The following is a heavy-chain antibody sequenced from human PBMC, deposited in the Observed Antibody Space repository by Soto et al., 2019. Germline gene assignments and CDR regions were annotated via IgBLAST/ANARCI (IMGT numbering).Heavy chain of an antibody. CDR1: GASISSSGYY. Sequence: PSETLSLTCTVSGASISSSGYYWGWIRQPPGRGLEWIGSIDHSGNTYYNPSLRSRVTISVDTSKNQFSLKLSSVTAADTAVYFCARVLVDGSGPDYYYYYMDVWGKGTTVTVSS. CDR2: IDHSGNT. D-gene: IGHD6-19*01. V-gene: IGHV4-39*01. CDR3: ARVLVDGSGPDYYYYYMDV. J-gene: IGHJ6*03.